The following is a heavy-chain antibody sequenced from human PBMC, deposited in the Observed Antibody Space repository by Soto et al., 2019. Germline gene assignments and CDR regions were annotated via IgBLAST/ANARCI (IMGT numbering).Heavy chain of an antibody. Sequence: SVKVSCKSSGGIFTASAISWVRQAPGQGPEWMGGVIPMFGTANYPQRFQGRVTINADESTNTAYMQLSSLRSEDTAVYFCAVGFKLDYYSLDVWGQGTTVTVSS. CDR3: AVGFKLDYYSLDV. J-gene: IGHJ6*02. D-gene: IGHD3-10*01. CDR2: VIPMFGTA. V-gene: IGHV1-69*13. CDR1: GGIFTASA.